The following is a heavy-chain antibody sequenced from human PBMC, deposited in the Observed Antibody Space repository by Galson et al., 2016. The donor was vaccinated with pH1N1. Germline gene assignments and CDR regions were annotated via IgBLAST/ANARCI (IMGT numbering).Heavy chain of an antibody. CDR3: ARDGEGYYMDV. V-gene: IGHV1-24*01. J-gene: IGHJ6*03. D-gene: IGHD7-27*01. Sequence: SVKDSCKASGYTFPELSINWVRQAPGKGLEWMGGFDPEAGETTYAQTFQGRVTISADKSTTTVHMHLSSPRSEDTAVYYCARDGEGYYMDVWGKGTTVIVSS. CDR2: FDPEAGET. CDR1: GYTFPELS.